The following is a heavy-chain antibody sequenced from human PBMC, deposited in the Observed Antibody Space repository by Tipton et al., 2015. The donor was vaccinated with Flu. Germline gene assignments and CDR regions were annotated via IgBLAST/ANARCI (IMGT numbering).Heavy chain of an antibody. CDR2: IYYSGHT. Sequence: TLSLTCTVSGGSISSVGYSWSWIRQSPGKGLESIGYIYYSGHTYYNPSLKSRVTISIDTPKDQFSLKMISMTAADTAIYFCARVATKYSPSSGMNWFAPWGQGTLVTVSS. CDR3: ARVATKYSPSSGMNWFAP. J-gene: IGHJ5*01. D-gene: IGHD5-12*01. V-gene: IGHV4-30-2*06. CDR1: GGSISSVGYS.